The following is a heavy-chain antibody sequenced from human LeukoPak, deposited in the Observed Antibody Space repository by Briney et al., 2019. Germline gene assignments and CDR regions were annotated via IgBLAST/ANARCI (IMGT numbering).Heavy chain of an antibody. CDR3: ATAGGSSGSYPLIY. CDR2: ITGSGSTT. CDR1: GFTFSNYA. D-gene: IGHD6-19*01. Sequence: GGSLRLSCAASGFTFSNYAMNWVRLAPGRGLERVAVITGSGSTTFYADSVKGQFTISRDNSKNTVFLQMNSLKAEDTAVYYCATAGGSSGSYPLIYWGQGILVTVSS. V-gene: IGHV3-23*01. J-gene: IGHJ4*02.